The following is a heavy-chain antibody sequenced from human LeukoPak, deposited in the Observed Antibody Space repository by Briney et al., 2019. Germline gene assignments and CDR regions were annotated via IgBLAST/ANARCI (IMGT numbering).Heavy chain of an antibody. CDR1: GGSIISGDYY. CDR2: IYHSGST. Sequence: PSQTLSLTCSVSGGSIISGDYYWSWIRQPPGKGLEWIGYIYHSGSTYYNPSLKSRVTISVDRSKNQFSLKLSSVTAADTAVYYCARVSGRDSSSNYWGQGTLVIVSS. D-gene: IGHD6-6*01. V-gene: IGHV4-30-2*01. CDR3: ARVSGRDSSSNY. J-gene: IGHJ4*02.